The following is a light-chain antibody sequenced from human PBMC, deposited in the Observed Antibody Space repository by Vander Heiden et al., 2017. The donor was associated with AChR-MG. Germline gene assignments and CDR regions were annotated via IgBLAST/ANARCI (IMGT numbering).Light chain of an antibody. CDR1: NIGSES. V-gene: IGLV3-21*02. CDR3: QVCDSKSVRVV. J-gene: IGLJ2*01. Sequence: SSALPQPHPVSVAPGQTARISCGGNNIGSESVHWYQQKPGQAPVLVVYDGAVRPSGIPERFPGSNSGQTATLTISRVEAGDEADYYCQVCDSKSVRVVFGGGTKLTVL. CDR2: DGA.